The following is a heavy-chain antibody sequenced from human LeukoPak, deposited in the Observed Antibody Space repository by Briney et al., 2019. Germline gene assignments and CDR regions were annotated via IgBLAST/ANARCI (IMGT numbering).Heavy chain of an antibody. V-gene: IGHV4-59*11. D-gene: IGHD1-26*01. Sequence: PSETLSLTCTVSGGSISSHYWSWIRQPPGKGLEWVGYIYYSGSTNYNPSLKSRVTISVDTSKNQFSLKLSSVTAADTAVYYCARVKTGGGFDYWGQGTLVIVSS. CDR3: ARVKTGGGFDY. CDR1: GGSISSHY. CDR2: IYYSGST. J-gene: IGHJ4*02.